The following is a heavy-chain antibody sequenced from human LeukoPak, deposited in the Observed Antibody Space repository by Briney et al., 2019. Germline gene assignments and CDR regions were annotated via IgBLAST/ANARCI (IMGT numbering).Heavy chain of an antibody. CDR2: ISAYNGNT. Sequence: ASVKVSCKASGYTFTSYGISWVGQAPGQRLEWMGWISAYNGNTNYAQNLQGRVTMTTDTSTSTAYMELRSLGSDDTAVYYCARDRGYCTSTSCYGGYYYYYMDVWGKGTRVTVSS. CDR1: GYTFTSYG. J-gene: IGHJ6*03. CDR3: ARDRGYCTSTSCYGGYYYYYMDV. V-gene: IGHV1-18*01. D-gene: IGHD2-2*01.